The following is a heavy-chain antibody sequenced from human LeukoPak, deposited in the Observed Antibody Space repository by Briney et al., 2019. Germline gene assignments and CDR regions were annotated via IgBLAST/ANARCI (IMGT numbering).Heavy chain of an antibody. V-gene: IGHV3-7*01. CDR3: ASTIDKDDFWSGYPLDY. CDR2: IKQDGSEK. J-gene: IGHJ4*02. CDR1: GFTFSSYA. D-gene: IGHD3-3*01. Sequence: GGSLRLSCAASGFTFSSYAMSWVRQAPGKGLEWVANIKQDGSEKYYVDSVKGRFTISRDNAKNSLYLQMNSLRAEDTAVYYCASTIDKDDFWSGYPLDYWGQGTLVTVSS.